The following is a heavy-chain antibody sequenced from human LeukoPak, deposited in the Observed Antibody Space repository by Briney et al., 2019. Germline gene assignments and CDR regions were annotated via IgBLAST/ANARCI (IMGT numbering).Heavy chain of an antibody. J-gene: IGHJ4*02. CDR3: ARDPRGVNNY. CDR2: ISSGSSYI. D-gene: IGHD3-10*01. CDR1: GFTFSSYS. V-gene: IGHV3-21*01. Sequence: GGSLRLSCAASGFTFSSYSMNWIRQAPGKGLEWVSSISSGSSYIYYADSVMGRFTISRDNAKNSLYLQMNSLRAEDTAVYYCARDPRGVNNYWGQGTLVTVSS.